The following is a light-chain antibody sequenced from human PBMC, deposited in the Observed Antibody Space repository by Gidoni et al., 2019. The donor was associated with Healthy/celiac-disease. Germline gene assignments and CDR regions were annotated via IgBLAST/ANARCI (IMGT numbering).Light chain of an antibody. CDR1: QSISSH. CDR3: QQNESTPPWT. Sequence: IPMTQSPPPLSASVGDRVTITCQASQSISSHLNWYQQKPGKAPKLLIYAASSLQSGVPSRFSGSGSGTDFTLTISSLQPEDFATYYCQQNESTPPWTFGQGTKVEIK. CDR2: AAS. J-gene: IGKJ1*01. V-gene: IGKV1-39*01.